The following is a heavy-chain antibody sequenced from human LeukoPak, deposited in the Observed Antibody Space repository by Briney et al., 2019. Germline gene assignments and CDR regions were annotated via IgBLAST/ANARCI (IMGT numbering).Heavy chain of an antibody. D-gene: IGHD4-17*01. CDR1: GCTFSSYG. CDR2: IWYDGSNK. CDR3: ASETTVTQALDY. Sequence: GRSLRLSCAASGCTFSSYGMHWVRQAPGKGLEWVAVIWYDGSNKYYADSVKGRFTISRDNSKNTLYLQMNSLRAEDTAVYYCASETTVTQALDYWGQGTLVTVSS. V-gene: IGHV3-33*01. J-gene: IGHJ4*02.